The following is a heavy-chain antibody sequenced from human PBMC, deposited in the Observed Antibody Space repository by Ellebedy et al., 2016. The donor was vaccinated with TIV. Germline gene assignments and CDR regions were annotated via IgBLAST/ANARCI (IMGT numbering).Heavy chain of an antibody. Sequence: GSLRLSXAVYGGSFSGYYWSWIRQPPGKGLEWIGEINHSGSTNYNPSLKSRVTISVDTSKNQFSLKLSSVTAADTAVYYCARVVVVPAAMRGYYYYYGMDVWGQGTTVTVSS. D-gene: IGHD2-2*01. CDR2: INHSGST. CDR3: ARVVVVPAAMRGYYYYYGMDV. V-gene: IGHV4-34*01. J-gene: IGHJ6*02. CDR1: GGSFSGYY.